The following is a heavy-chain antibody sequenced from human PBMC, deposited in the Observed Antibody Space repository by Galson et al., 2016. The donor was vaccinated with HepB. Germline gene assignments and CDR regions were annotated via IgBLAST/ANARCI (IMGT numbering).Heavy chain of an antibody. J-gene: IGHJ6*02. Sequence: SETLSLTCTVSGGSISNYYWSWIRQPAGKGLEWIGRIYSTGSTNYNPSLKSRVTMSVDTSTNQYSLVLSSVSAADTAGYYCARGTPWRAFDFWGQGTTVTVSS. V-gene: IGHV4-4*07. D-gene: IGHD3-9*01. CDR3: ARGTPWRAFDF. CDR1: GGSISNYY. CDR2: IYSTGST.